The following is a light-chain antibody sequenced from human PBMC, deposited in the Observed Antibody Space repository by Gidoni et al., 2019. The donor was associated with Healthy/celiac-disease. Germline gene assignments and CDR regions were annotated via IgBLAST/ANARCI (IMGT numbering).Light chain of an antibody. V-gene: IGKV3-11*01. CDR2: DAS. CDR1: QSVSSY. J-gene: IGKJ3*01. Sequence: IVLTQSPATLSLSPGERATLSCRASQSVSSYLAWYQQKPGQAPRLLIYDASNRATGIPARFSGSGSGTDFTLTISRLEPEDFAVYYCQQRSNWLFTFGPGTKVDIK. CDR3: QQRSNWLFT.